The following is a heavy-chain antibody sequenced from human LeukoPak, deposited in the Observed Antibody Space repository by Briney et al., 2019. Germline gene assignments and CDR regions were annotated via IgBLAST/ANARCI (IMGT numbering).Heavy chain of an antibody. Sequence: SETLSLTCAVFGGSFSDYSWTWVRQTPGKGLEWSGEINHRGGTNYNPSLKSRLTISVDTSKTQFSLNLSSVTAADTAVYYCASGVGEFFPDAFNIWGQGTMV. CDR1: GGSFSDYS. J-gene: IGHJ3*02. D-gene: IGHD3-10*01. CDR2: INHRGGT. CDR3: ASGVGEFFPDAFNI. V-gene: IGHV4-34*01.